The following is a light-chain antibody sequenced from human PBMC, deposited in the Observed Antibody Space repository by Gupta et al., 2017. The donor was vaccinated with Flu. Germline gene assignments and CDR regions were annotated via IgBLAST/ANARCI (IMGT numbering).Light chain of an antibody. CDR3: AAWDDSLKGQWL. V-gene: IGLV1-44*01. Sequence: QSVLTQPPSVSGTPGQRVTISCSGSTSNIGKNIVNWYQQLPGTAPRLLIYTNNQRPSGVPDRFSAFKSGTSASLAISGLQSADEGDYYCAAWDDSLKGQWLFGGGTKVTVL. CDR1: TSNIGKNI. CDR2: TNN. J-gene: IGLJ3*02.